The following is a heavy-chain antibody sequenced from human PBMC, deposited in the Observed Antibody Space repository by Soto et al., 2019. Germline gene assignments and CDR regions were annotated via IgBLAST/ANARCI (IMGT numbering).Heavy chain of an antibody. D-gene: IGHD3-10*01. CDR3: AKKVNSGSGSQYFDY. CDR2: ISSSGSTI. CDR1: GFTFSSYE. J-gene: IGHJ4*02. Sequence: GGSLRLSCAGSGFTFSSYEMNWVRQAPGKGLEWVSYISSSGSTIYYADSVKGRFTISRDNSKNTLFLQMNSLRAEDTAIYYCAKKVNSGSGSQYFDYFGQGTLVTVSS. V-gene: IGHV3-48*03.